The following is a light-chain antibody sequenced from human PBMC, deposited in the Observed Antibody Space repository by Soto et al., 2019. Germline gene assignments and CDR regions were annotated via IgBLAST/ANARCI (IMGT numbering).Light chain of an antibody. J-gene: IGKJ1*01. Sequence: AIQMTQSPSSLSASGGDRVSITCRASQGIRNDLGWYQLKAGKAPKLLIYAASSLQSGVPPRFSGSGSGTEFTLTISSLQPEDFATYYCLQDYNYPWTFGQGTKVDIK. CDR1: QGIRND. CDR3: LQDYNYPWT. V-gene: IGKV1-6*01. CDR2: AAS.